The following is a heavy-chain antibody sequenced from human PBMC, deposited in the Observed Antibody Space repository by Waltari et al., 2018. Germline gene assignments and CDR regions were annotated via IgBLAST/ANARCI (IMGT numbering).Heavy chain of an antibody. D-gene: IGHD1-26*01. V-gene: IGHV3-48*02. CDR2: ISSNGGTI. CDR1: GFTFSSYN. Sequence: EVQLVESGGGLVQPGGSLRLSCAASGFTFSSYNIHWVRKAPGKGLGWVSYISSNGGTIYYADSVKGRLTISRDNAKNSVYLQMNSLRDEDTAVYYCVRAYRYSLDYWGQGTLVTVSS. J-gene: IGHJ4*02. CDR3: VRAYRYSLDY.